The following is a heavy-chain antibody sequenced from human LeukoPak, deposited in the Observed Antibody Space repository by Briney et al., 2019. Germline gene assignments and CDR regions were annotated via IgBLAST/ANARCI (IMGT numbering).Heavy chain of an antibody. D-gene: IGHD3-22*01. J-gene: IGHJ4*02. CDR2: IRYDGSNK. CDR1: GFTFSSYG. CDR3: ARDDYDSSTPYYFDY. V-gene: IGHV3-30*02. Sequence: GGSLRLSCAASGFTFSSYGMHWVRQAPGKGLEWVAFIRYDGSNKYYADSVKGRFTISRDNAKNSLFLQMNSLRAEDTAVYYCARDDYDSSTPYYFDYWGQGTLVTVSS.